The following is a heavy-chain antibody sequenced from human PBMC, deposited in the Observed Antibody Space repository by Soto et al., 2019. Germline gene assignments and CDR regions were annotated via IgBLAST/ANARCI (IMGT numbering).Heavy chain of an antibody. Sequence: AAVKVSCKASGYTFTGYYMHWVRQAPGQGLEWMGWINPNSGGTNYAQKFQGWVTMTRDTSISTAYMEMSRLRSDDTAVYYCASSLRFLEWSPLDYWGQGTLVTVSS. V-gene: IGHV1-2*04. CDR2: INPNSGGT. J-gene: IGHJ4*02. D-gene: IGHD3-3*01. CDR3: ASSLRFLEWSPLDY. CDR1: GYTFTGYY.